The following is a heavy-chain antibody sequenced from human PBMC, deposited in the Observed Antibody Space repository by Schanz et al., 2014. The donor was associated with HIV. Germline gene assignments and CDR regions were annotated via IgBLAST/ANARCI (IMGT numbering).Heavy chain of an antibody. CDR1: GFTFSSYG. CDR2: ISISGETT. V-gene: IGHV3-23*01. CDR3: ANEEVPNDY. J-gene: IGHJ4*02. Sequence: EVQILESGGGLVQPGRSLRLSCAASGFTFSSYGMHWVRQAPGKGLEWVSGISISGETTYYADSVKGRFTISRDNSKNTLYLQMNSLRVEDTAVYYCANEEVPNDYWGQGTLVTVSS.